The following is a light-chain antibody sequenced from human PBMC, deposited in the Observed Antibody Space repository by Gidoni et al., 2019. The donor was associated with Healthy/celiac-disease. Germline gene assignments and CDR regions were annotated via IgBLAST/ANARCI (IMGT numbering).Light chain of an antibody. J-gene: IGKJ3*01. CDR2: AAS. Sequence: AIRKTQSPSSLSASTGDRVTITCRASQGISSYIAWYQQKPGKAPKLLIYAASTLQSGVPSRFSGSGSGTDFTPTISCLQSEDFATYYCQQYYSYPTFGPGTKVDIK. V-gene: IGKV1-8*01. CDR3: QQYYSYPT. CDR1: QGISSY.